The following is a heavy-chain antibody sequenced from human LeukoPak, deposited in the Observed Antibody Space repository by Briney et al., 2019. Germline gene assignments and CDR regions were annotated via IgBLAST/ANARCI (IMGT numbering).Heavy chain of an antibody. CDR2: IYPGDSDT. V-gene: IGHV5-51*01. D-gene: IGHD6-19*01. Sequence: VESLHISCQGSGYNFANYWIGWVRQMPGKGLEWMGIIYPGDSDTRYSPSFQGQVTISADKSISTAYLQWSSLKASDTAIYYCARKYTSGWPNWGQGTLVTVSS. J-gene: IGHJ4*02. CDR3: ARKYTSGWPN. CDR1: GYNFANYW.